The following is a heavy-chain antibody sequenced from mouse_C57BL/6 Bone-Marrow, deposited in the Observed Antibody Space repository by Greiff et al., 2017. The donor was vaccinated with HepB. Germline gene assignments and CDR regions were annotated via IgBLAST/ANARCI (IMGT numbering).Heavy chain of an antibody. Sequence: VQLQQSGAELVRPGTSVKVSCKASGYAFTNYLIEWVKQRPGQGLEWIGVINPGSGGTNYNEKFKGKATLTADKSSSTAYMQLSSLTSEDSAVYFCARSGHYYGSSQVWFAYWGQGTLVTVSA. CDR2: INPGSGGT. CDR1: GYAFTNYL. CDR3: ARSGHYYGSSQVWFAY. V-gene: IGHV1-54*01. J-gene: IGHJ3*01. D-gene: IGHD1-1*01.